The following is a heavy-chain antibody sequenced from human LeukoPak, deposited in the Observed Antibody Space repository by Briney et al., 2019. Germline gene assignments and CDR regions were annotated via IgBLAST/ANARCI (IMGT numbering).Heavy chain of an antibody. Sequence: PGGSLRLSCAASGFTFSSYAMHWVRQAPGKGLEYVSSISSNGGSTYYANSVKGRFTISRDNSKNTLYLQMGSLRAEDMAVYYCARARRYGDPFFDYWDQGTLVTVSS. CDR2: ISSNGGST. CDR1: GFTFSSYA. V-gene: IGHV3-64*01. CDR3: ARARRYGDPFFDY. D-gene: IGHD4-17*01. J-gene: IGHJ4*02.